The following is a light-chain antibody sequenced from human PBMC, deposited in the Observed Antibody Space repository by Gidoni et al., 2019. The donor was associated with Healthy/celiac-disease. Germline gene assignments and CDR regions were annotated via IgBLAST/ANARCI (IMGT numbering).Light chain of an antibody. CDR1: QSISSY. CDR2: AAS. V-gene: IGKV1-39*01. CDR3: QQSYSTPRT. Sequence: DPQMTQSPSSLSASVGDRVTITCRASQSISSYLNWYQQKPGKAPKLLIYAASSLQSGVPSRFSGSGSGTDFTLTISSLQPEDFATYYCQQSYSTPRTFGQXTKVEIK. J-gene: IGKJ1*01.